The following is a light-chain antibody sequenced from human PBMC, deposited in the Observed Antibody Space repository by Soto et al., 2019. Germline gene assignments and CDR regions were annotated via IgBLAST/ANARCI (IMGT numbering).Light chain of an antibody. CDR3: QQYNKWPPT. J-gene: IGKJ1*01. CDR2: GAS. CDR1: QSVSSSY. Sequence: EIVLTQSPGTLSLSPGERATLSCRASQSVSSSYLAWYQQKPGQAPRLLIYGASTRATGIPARFSGSGSGTEFTLTISSLQSEDFVVYYCQQYNKWPPTFGQGTKVDI. V-gene: IGKV3-15*01.